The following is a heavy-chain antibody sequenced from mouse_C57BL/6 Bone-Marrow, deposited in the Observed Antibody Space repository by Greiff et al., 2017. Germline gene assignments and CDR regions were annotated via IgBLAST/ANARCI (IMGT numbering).Heavy chain of an antibody. V-gene: IGHV1-64*01. D-gene: IGHD1-1*01. Sequence: QVQLQQPGAELVKPGASVKLSCKASGYTFTSYWMHWVKQRPGQGLEWIGMIHPNSGSTNYNEKFKSKATLTVDKSSSTAYMQLSSLTSEDSAVYYCGRGYYGSLYCDYWGQGTTLTVSS. CDR2: IHPNSGST. CDR3: GRGYYGSLYCDY. J-gene: IGHJ2*01. CDR1: GYTFTSYW.